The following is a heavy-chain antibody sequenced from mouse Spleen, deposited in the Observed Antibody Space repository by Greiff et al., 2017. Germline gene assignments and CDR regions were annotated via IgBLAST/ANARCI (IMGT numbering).Heavy chain of an antibody. CDR3: ARGDYRYYFDY. CDR2: IYPGDGDT. J-gene: IGHJ2*01. CDR1: GYAFSSSW. D-gene: IGHD2-14*01. Sequence: QVQLQQSGPELVKPGASVKISCKASGYAFSSSWMNWVKQRPGKGLEWIGRIYPGDGDTNYNGKFKGKATLTADKSSSTAYMQLSSLTSEDSAVYFCARGDYRYYFDYWGQGTTLTVSS. V-gene: IGHV1-82*01.